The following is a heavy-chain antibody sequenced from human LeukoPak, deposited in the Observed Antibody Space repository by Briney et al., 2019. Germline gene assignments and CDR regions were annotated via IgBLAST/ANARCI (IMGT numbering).Heavy chain of an antibody. D-gene: IGHD4-11*01. V-gene: IGHV3-23*01. CDR2: ISGGGGST. CDR3: AKDMSDYTNFPDV. CDR1: GFTFSTYS. Sequence: GGSLRLSCAASGFTFSTYSMIWIRQAPAKGLEWVSTISGGGGSTFYADSVKGRFTIFRVNSKNTLYLQMNSLRAEDTAIYYCAKDMSDYTNFPDVWGQGTTVTVSS. J-gene: IGHJ6*02.